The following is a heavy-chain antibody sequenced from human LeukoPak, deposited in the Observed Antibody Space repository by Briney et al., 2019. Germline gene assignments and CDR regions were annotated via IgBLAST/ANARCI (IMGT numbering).Heavy chain of an antibody. CDR3: AGGEYYYDSSGYRDAFDI. Sequence: ASVKVSCKASGYTFTSYDINWVRQAPGQGLEWMGWINPNSGGTNYAQKFQGRVTMTRDTSISTAYMELSRLRSDDTAVYYCAGGEYYYDSSGYRDAFDIWGQGTMVTVSS. CDR2: INPNSGGT. J-gene: IGHJ3*02. CDR1: GYTFTSYD. V-gene: IGHV1-2*02. D-gene: IGHD3-22*01.